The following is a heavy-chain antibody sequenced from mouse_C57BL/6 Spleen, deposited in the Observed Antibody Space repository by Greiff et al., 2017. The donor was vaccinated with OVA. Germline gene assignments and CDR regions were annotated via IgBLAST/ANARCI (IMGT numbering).Heavy chain of an antibody. D-gene: IGHD1-1*01. V-gene: IGHV14-2*01. CDR2: IDPEDGET. Sequence: VHVKQSGAELVKPGASVKLSCTASGFTITDYYMHWVKQRTEQGLEWIGRIDPEDGETKYAPKFQGKATITADTSSNTAYLQLSSLTSEDTAVDDCARGYGRSLDWYFDVWGTGTTVTVSA. J-gene: IGHJ1*03. CDR3: ARGYGRSLDWYFDV. CDR1: GFTITDYY.